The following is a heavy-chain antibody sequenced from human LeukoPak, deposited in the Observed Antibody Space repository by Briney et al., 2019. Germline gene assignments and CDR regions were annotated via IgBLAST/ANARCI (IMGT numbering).Heavy chain of an antibody. CDR3: AREESTMIGGFDY. J-gene: IGHJ4*02. CDR2: MNPNSGNT. Sequence: ASVKVSCKASGYTFTSYDINWVRQATGQGLEWMGWMNPNSGNTGYAQKFQGRVTMTRNTSTSTAYMELRSLRSDDTAVYYCAREESTMIGGFDYWGQGTLVTVSS. D-gene: IGHD3-22*01. V-gene: IGHV1-8*01. CDR1: GYTFTSYD.